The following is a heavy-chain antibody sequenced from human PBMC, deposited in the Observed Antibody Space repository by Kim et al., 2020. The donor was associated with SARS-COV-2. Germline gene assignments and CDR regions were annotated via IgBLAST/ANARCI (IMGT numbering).Heavy chain of an antibody. CDR2: IYPGDSDT. Sequence: GESLKISCKGSGYSFTSYWIGWVRQMPGKGLEWMGIIYPGDSDTRYSPSFQGQVTISADKSISTAYLQWSSLKASDTAMYYCARSGRFGELLFNYYYYGMDVWGQGTTVTVSS. V-gene: IGHV5-51*01. D-gene: IGHD3-10*01. CDR3: ARSGRFGELLFNYYYYGMDV. J-gene: IGHJ6*02. CDR1: GYSFTSYW.